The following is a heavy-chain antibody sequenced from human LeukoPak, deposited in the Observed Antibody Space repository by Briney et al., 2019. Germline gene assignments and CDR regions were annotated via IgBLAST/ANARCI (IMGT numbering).Heavy chain of an antibody. CDR2: IYYSGST. CDR3: ASYRGSYTPHFDY. J-gene: IGHJ4*02. CDR1: GGSISSSSFS. V-gene: IGHV4-61*05. D-gene: IGHD1-26*01. Sequence: PSETLSLTCTVSGGSISSSSFSWGWIRQPPGKGLEWIGYIYYSGSTNYNPSLNSRVTISIDTSKNQFSLRLSSVTAAGTAVYYCASYRGSYTPHFDYWGQGTLVTVSS.